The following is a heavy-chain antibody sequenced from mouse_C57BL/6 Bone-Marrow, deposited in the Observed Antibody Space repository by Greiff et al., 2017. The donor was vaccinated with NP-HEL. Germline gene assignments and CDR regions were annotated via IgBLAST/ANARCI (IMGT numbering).Heavy chain of an antibody. CDR1: GFNIKDDY. J-gene: IGHJ2*01. D-gene: IGHD1-1*01. CDR2: IDPENGDP. Sequence: EVHLVESGAELVRPGASVKLSCTASGFNIKDDYMHWVKQRPEQGLEWIGWIDPENGDPEYASKFQGKATITADTSSNTAYLQLSSLTSEDTAVYYCTTGRGGSSYPYFDYRGQGTTLTVSS. V-gene: IGHV14-4*01. CDR3: TTGRGGSSYPYFDY.